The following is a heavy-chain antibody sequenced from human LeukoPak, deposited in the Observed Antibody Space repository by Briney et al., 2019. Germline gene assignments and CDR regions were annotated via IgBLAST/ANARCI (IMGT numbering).Heavy chain of an antibody. J-gene: IGHJ6*03. D-gene: IGHD6-19*01. V-gene: IGHV4-34*01. CDR1: GGSFSGYY. CDR3: ARENREQWQAYNYYYYMDI. CDR2: VYHSGST. Sequence: SETLSLTSAVYGGSFSGYYWSWIRQPPGKGLEWIGEVYHSGSTNYNPSLTSRVTISIDTSRKQFSLKLTSVTAADTAVYYCARENREQWQAYNYYYYMDIWGKGTMATVSS.